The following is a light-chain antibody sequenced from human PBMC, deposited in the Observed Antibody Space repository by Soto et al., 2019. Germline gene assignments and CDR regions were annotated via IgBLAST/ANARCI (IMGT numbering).Light chain of an antibody. J-gene: IGKJ4*01. CDR1: QGIAVY. V-gene: IGKV1-27*01. CDR3: QRYNSAPRT. Sequence: DIQMTQSPSSLSAFVGDRVTITCRASQGIAVYLAWYQQKPGKVPKLLIYGGSSLVSGVPFRFSGSGSGTDFTLTISSLQPEDVATYYCQRYNSAPRTFGGGTKVESK. CDR2: GGS.